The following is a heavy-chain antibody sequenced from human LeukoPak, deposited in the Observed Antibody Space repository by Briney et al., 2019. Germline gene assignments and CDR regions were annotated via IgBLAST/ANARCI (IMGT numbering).Heavy chain of an antibody. CDR1: GFTFSDAW. V-gene: IGHV3-15*01. J-gene: IGHJ6*02. D-gene: IGHD5-12*01. CDR2: IKSKSDGGTA. Sequence: GGSLRLSCAASGFTFSDAWMSWFRQGPGKGLEWVGRIKSKSDGGTAEYGAPMKGRFTISRDDSKNTLYLQMNSVKTEDTAVYYCTTDRKWLRDYYYYYGMDVWGQGTTVTVSS. CDR3: TTDRKWLRDYYYYYGMDV.